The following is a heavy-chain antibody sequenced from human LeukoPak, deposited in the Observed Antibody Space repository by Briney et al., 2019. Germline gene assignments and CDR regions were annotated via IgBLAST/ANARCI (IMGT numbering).Heavy chain of an antibody. D-gene: IGHD4-17*01. CDR1: GFTFSSYG. V-gene: IGHV3-33*01. CDR3: ARASYGDYGELAFDI. CDR2: IWYDGSNK. J-gene: IGHJ3*02. Sequence: GRSLRLSCAASGFTFSSYGMHWVRQAPGKGLEWVAVIWYDGSNKYYADSVKGRFTISRDNSKNTLYLQMNSLRAEDTAVYYCARASYGDYGELAFDIWGQGTMVTVSS.